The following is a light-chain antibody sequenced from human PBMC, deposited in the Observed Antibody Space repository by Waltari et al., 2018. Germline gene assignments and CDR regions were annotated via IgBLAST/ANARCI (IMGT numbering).Light chain of an antibody. V-gene: IGKV3-15*01. CDR3: QQYNSWPDT. CDR1: QSISNY. Sequence: EIMMTQSPATLSVSPGERFALSCRASQSISNYLAWYQQKPGQAPRLLIYGASSRTTGIPARFSGSGSGTEFTLTISSLQSEDFAVYYCQQYNSWPDTFGQGTELEI. CDR2: GAS. J-gene: IGKJ2*01.